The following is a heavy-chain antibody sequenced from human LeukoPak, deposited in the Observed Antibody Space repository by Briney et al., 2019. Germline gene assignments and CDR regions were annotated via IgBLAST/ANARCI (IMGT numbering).Heavy chain of an antibody. J-gene: IGHJ3*02. V-gene: IGHV3-53*01. D-gene: IGHD3-22*01. CDR1: GFTFSSYA. CDR3: ASRTYYYDSSGYYHDAFDI. CDR2: IYSGGST. Sequence: GGSLRLSCAASGFTFSSYAMSWVRQAPGKGLEWASVIYSGGSTYYADSVKGRFTISRDNSKNTLYLQMNSLRAEDTAVYYCASRTYYYDSSGYYHDAFDIWGQGTMVTVSS.